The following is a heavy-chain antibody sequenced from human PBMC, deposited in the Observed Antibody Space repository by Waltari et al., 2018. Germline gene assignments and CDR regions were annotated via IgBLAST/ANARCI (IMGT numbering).Heavy chain of an antibody. CDR3: ARGLPSGYYDY. J-gene: IGHJ4*02. Sequence: QVQLQQWGAGLLKPSETLSLTCAVYGGSFSGYYWSWIRQPPGKGLEWIGEINHSGSTNYTPSLKSRVTISVDTSKNQFSLKLSSVTAADTAVYYCARGLPSGYYDYWGQGTLVTVSS. CDR1: GGSFSGYY. CDR2: INHSGST. V-gene: IGHV4-34*01. D-gene: IGHD3-22*01.